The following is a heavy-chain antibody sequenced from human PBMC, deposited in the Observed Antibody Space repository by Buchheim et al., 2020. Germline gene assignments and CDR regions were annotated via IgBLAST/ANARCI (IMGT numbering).Heavy chain of an antibody. CDR2: IKEDGSEK. Sequence: EVQLVESGGGLVQPGGSLRLSCAASGFSFSRYWMSWVRQAPGKGLEWVANIKEDGSEKFHVDSVKGRLTISRDNAKNSLFLQMNSLRVEDTAIYCCAREYYGTNEFDYWGQGTL. CDR3: AREYYGTNEFDY. J-gene: IGHJ4*02. CDR1: GFSFSRYW. V-gene: IGHV3-7*01. D-gene: IGHD3-10*01.